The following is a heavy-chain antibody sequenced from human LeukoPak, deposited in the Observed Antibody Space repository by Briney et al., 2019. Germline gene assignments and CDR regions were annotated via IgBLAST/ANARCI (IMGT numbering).Heavy chain of an antibody. Sequence: GGSLRLSCAASGFIFRSYSMTWVRQAPGKGLEWVSSISSSSSYIYYADSVKGRFTISRDNAKNSLYLQMNSLRAEDTAVYYCARDSDEYCSGGACSAFDYWGQGTLVTVSS. V-gene: IGHV3-21*01. D-gene: IGHD2-15*01. CDR1: GFIFRSYS. CDR3: ARDSDEYCSGGACSAFDY. J-gene: IGHJ4*02. CDR2: ISSSSSYI.